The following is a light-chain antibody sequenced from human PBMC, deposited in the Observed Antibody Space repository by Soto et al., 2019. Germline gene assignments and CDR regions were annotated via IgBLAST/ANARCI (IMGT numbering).Light chain of an antibody. CDR1: QSVSSN. J-gene: IGKJ1*01. Sequence: EIVMTQSPATLSVSPGERATLSCRASQSVSSNLAWYKQKPGQAPSLLIYGASTRATGIPARFSGSGSGTEFTLTIGSLQSEDFAVYYCQQYNNWPRTFGQGTKVEIK. CDR3: QQYNNWPRT. V-gene: IGKV3-15*01. CDR2: GAS.